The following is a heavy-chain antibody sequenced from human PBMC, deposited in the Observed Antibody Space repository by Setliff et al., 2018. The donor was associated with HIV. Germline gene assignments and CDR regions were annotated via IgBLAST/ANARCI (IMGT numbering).Heavy chain of an antibody. J-gene: IGHJ5*02. CDR2: IFPRDSDT. Sequence: GESLKISCQGSGYSFTSYWIGWFRQKPGQGPEWMGIIFPRDSDTRYSPSFQGQVTISADKSISTAYLQWSSLKASDTAIYYCAISGSPDRRPTWGQGTLVTVSS. V-gene: IGHV5-51*01. D-gene: IGHD3-10*01. CDR3: AISGSPDRRPT. CDR1: GYSFTSYW.